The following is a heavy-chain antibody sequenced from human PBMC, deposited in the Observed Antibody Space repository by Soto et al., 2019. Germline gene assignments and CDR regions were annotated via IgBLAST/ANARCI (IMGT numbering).Heavy chain of an antibody. CDR2: ISGSGGST. J-gene: IGHJ3*02. V-gene: IGHV3-23*01. CDR3: AKDLYYGSVLGAFDI. Sequence: PGGSLRLSCAASRFTFSSYAMSWVRQAPGKGLEWVSAISGSGGSTYYADSVKGRFTISRDNSKNTLYLQMNSLRAEYTAAYYCAKDLYYGSVLGAFDIWGQGTMVTVSS. CDR1: RFTFSSYA. D-gene: IGHD3-10*01.